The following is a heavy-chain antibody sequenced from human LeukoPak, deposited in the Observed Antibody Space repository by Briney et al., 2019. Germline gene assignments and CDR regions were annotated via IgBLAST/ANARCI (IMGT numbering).Heavy chain of an antibody. D-gene: IGHD6-6*01. CDR2: IYSGGST. Sequence: GGSLRLSCAASGFTVSSNYMSWVRQAPGKGLEWVSVIYSGGSTYYADSVKGRFTISRDNSKNTLYLQMNSLRAEDTAVYYCARDLSIAARGGIWGQGTMVTVSS. CDR3: ARDLSIAARGGI. V-gene: IGHV3-66*01. CDR1: GFTVSSNY. J-gene: IGHJ3*02.